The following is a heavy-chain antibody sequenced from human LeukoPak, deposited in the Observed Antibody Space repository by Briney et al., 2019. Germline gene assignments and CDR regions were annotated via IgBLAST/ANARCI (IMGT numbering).Heavy chain of an antibody. V-gene: IGHV4-4*07. CDR3: ARERDYSNAYVMDV. Sequence: SETLSLICTVSGGSLSSYYWSWIRQPAGKGLEWIGRIYTSGSTDYNPSLKSRVTMSLDTSKIQFSLNLSSVTAADTAVYYCARERDYSNAYVMDVWGQGTTVTVSS. CDR2: IYTSGST. CDR1: GGSLSSYY. D-gene: IGHD4-11*01. J-gene: IGHJ6*02.